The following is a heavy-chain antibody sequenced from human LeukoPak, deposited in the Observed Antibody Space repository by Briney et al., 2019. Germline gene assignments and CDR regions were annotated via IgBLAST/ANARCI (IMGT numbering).Heavy chain of an antibody. CDR1: GYTLTELS. D-gene: IGHD1-26*01. J-gene: IGHJ3*02. CDR3: ATDRNIVRALVAFDI. V-gene: IGHV1-24*01. CDR2: FDPEDGET. Sequence: ASVKVSCKVSGYTLTELSMHWVRQAPGKGLEWMGGFDPEDGETIYAQKFQGRVTMTEDTSTDTAYMELSSLRSEDTAVYYCATDRNIVRALVAFDIWGQGTMVTVSS.